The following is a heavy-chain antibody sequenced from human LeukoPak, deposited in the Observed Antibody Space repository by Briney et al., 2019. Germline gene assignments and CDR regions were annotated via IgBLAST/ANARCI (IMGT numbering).Heavy chain of an antibody. CDR2: INPSGGST. V-gene: IGHV1-46*01. D-gene: IGHD3-16*01. Sequence: ASVKVSCKASGYTFTSYYMHWVRQAPGQGLEWMGIINPSGGSTSYAQKFQGRVTMTRDTSTSTVYMELSSLRSEDAAVYYCARDLEEGAYYYGMDVWGQGTTVTVSS. CDR3: ARDLEEGAYYYGMDV. CDR1: GYTFTSYY. J-gene: IGHJ6*02.